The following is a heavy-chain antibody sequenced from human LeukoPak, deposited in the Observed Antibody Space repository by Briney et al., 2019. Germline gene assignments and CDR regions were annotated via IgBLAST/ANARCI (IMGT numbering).Heavy chain of an antibody. Sequence: GESLKISCKGSGYSFTSYWIGWVRQMPGKGLELMGIIYPGDSDTRYSPSFQGQVTISADKSISTAYLQWSSLKASDTAMYYCARHVYNYYDSSGYYYYGMDVWGQGTTVTVSS. D-gene: IGHD3-22*01. CDR2: IYPGDSDT. J-gene: IGHJ6*02. V-gene: IGHV5-51*01. CDR1: GYSFTSYW. CDR3: ARHVYNYYDSSGYYYYGMDV.